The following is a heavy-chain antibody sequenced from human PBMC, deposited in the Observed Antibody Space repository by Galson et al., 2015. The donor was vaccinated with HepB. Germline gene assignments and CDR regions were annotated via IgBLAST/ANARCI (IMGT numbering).Heavy chain of an antibody. Sequence: SVKVSCKASGYTFTSYAMHWVRQAPGQRLEWMGWINAGNGNTKYSQKFQGRVTITRDTSASTAYMELSSLRSEDTAVYYCARDAAVAGYFDYWGQGTLVTVSS. V-gene: IGHV1-3*01. CDR1: GYTFTSYA. CDR3: ARDAAVAGYFDY. J-gene: IGHJ4*02. CDR2: INAGNGNT. D-gene: IGHD6-19*01.